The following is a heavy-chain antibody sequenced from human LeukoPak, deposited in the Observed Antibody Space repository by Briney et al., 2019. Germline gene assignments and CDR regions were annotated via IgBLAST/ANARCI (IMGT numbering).Heavy chain of an antibody. Sequence: GGSLRLSCAASGFTFSSYAMHWVRQAPGKGLEWVAVISYDGSNKYYADSVKGRFTISRDNSKNTLYLQMNSLRAEDTAVYYCARDVYGDYVPSGDYWGQGTLVTVSS. J-gene: IGHJ4*02. CDR3: ARDVYGDYVPSGDY. CDR2: ISYDGSNK. CDR1: GFTFSSYA. D-gene: IGHD4-17*01. V-gene: IGHV3-30-3*01.